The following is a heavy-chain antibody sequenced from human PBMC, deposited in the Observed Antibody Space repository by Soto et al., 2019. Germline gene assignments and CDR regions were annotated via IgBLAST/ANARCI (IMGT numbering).Heavy chain of an antibody. D-gene: IGHD3-10*01. Sequence: QVQLVQSGAEVKKPGASVKVSCKASGYTFTSYGISWVRQAPGQGLGWMGWISAYNGNTNYAQKLQGRVTMTTDTSTSTAYMELRSLRSDDTAVYYCARKGPLDYGSGSYFVPFDYWGQGTLVTVSS. CDR3: ARKGPLDYGSGSYFVPFDY. V-gene: IGHV1-18*01. CDR2: ISAYNGNT. J-gene: IGHJ4*02. CDR1: GYTFTSYG.